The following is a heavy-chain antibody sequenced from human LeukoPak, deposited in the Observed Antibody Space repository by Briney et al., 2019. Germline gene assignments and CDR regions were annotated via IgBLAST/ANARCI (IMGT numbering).Heavy chain of an antibody. Sequence: GGSLRLSCAASGFTFSSYAMSWVRQAPGKGLEWVSAISGSGGSTYYADSVKGRFTISRDNAKNTLYLQLSSLRVEDTAVYYCARGYNSAPDYWGQGTLVTVSS. V-gene: IGHV3-23*01. CDR1: GFTFSSYA. CDR2: ISGSGGST. CDR3: ARGYNSAPDY. J-gene: IGHJ4*02. D-gene: IGHD5-24*01.